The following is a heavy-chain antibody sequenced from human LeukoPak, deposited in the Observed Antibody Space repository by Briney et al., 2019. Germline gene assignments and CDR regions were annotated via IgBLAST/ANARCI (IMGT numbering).Heavy chain of an antibody. J-gene: IGHJ2*01. Sequence: PGGSLRLSCAASGFTFSDYYMSWIRQAPGKGLEWVSKISTTSSYTNYADSVKGRFTISRDNAKNSLHLQMNSLRVEDTAVYYCAREDKWYFDLWGRGTLVTVSS. CDR2: ISTTSSYT. CDR3: AREDKWYFDL. V-gene: IGHV3-11*05. CDR1: GFTFSDYY.